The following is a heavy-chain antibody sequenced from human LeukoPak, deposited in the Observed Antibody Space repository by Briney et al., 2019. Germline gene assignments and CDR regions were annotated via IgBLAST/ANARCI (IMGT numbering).Heavy chain of an antibody. V-gene: IGHV4-34*01. CDR2: INHSGST. J-gene: IGHJ6*03. D-gene: IGHD2-15*01. CDR3: ARVQDGYYYYYYMDV. CDR1: GGSFSGYY. Sequence: SETLSLTCAVYGGSFSGYYWSWIRQPPGKGLEWIGEINHSGSTNYNPSLKSRVTISVDTSKNQFSLKLRSVTAADTAVYYCARVQDGYYYYYYMDVWGKGTTVTVSS.